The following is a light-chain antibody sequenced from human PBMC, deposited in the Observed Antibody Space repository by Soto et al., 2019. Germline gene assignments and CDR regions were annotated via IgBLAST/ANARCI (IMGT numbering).Light chain of an antibody. Sequence: EIVLTQSPGTLSLSPGERATLSCRTSQSVSNAYVTWYQQKRGQPPRLLIFGASNRATGIPDRFSGSGSGTDFTLTISRVEPEDFAVYYCQQHGTSPYTFGQGTELRIK. V-gene: IGKV3-20*01. CDR3: QQHGTSPYT. CDR1: QSVSNAY. CDR2: GAS. J-gene: IGKJ2*01.